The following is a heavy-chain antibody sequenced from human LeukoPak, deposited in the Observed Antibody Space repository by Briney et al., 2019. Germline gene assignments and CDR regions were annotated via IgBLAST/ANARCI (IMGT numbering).Heavy chain of an antibody. J-gene: IGHJ4*02. CDR1: SGSFSSYS. CDR2: IYITGST. D-gene: IGHD3-22*01. CDR3: ARGRGYYQDY. V-gene: IGHV4-4*07. Sequence: SETLSRTCTVSSGSFSSYSWTWIRQPAGKGLEWIGRIYITGSTNYNPSLKSRVTMSVDTSKNQFSLNLSSVTAADTAVYYCARGRGYYQDYWGQGTLVTVSS.